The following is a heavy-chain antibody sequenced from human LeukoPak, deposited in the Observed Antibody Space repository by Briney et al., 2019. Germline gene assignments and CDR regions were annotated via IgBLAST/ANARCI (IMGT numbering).Heavy chain of an antibody. Sequence: QAGGSLRLSCAASGFTFSTYGMSWVRQAPGKGLEWVSSISGSGGTTYDADSVKGRFTISRDNSKNTLYLQMNSLRAEDTAVYYCAKESGYDRDGSLHYWGQGTLVTVSS. V-gene: IGHV3-23*01. J-gene: IGHJ4*02. CDR1: GFTFSTYG. CDR3: AKESGYDRDGSLHY. D-gene: IGHD5-12*01. CDR2: ISGSGGTT.